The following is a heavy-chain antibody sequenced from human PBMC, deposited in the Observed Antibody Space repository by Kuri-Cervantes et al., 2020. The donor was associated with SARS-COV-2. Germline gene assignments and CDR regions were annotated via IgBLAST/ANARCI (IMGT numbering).Heavy chain of an antibody. CDR1: VGSISSSSYY. CDR3: ARILGILDY. V-gene: IGHV4-39*01. CDR2: IYYSGST. Sequence: ESLKISCTVSVGSISSSSYYWGWIRQPPGKGLEWIGSIYYSGSTNYNPSLKSRVTISVDTSKNQFSLKLSSVTAADTAVYYCARILGILDYWGQGTLVTVSS. D-gene: IGHD7-27*01. J-gene: IGHJ4*02.